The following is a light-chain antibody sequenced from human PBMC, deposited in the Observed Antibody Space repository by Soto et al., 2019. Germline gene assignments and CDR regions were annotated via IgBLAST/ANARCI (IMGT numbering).Light chain of an antibody. CDR3: CSYAGSNNYV. J-gene: IGLJ1*01. CDR2: EVT. Sequence: QSALTQPPSASGSPGQSVTISCTGTSSDVGAYDYVSWYQQHPGKAPKLMIFEVTKRLSGVPDRFSGSKSGNTASLTVSGLQAEDEANYYCCSYAGSNNYVFGTGTKLTVL. CDR1: SSDVGAYDY. V-gene: IGLV2-8*01.